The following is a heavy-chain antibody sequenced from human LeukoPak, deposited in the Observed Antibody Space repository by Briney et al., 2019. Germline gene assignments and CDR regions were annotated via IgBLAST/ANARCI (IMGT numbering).Heavy chain of an antibody. Sequence: GGSLRLSCAASGFILSGYSMSWVRQAPGKGLEWVANIKQDGSEKYYVDSVKGRFTISRDNAKNSLSLQMNSLRVEDTAVYYCARGRGSYSFDYWGQGTLVTVSS. CDR2: IKQDGSEK. CDR3: ARGRGSYSFDY. J-gene: IGHJ4*02. V-gene: IGHV3-7*01. CDR1: GFILSGYS. D-gene: IGHD1-26*01.